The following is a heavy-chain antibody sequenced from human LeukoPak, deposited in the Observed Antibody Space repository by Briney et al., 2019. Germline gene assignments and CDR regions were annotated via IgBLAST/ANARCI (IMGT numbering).Heavy chain of an antibody. CDR2: INPSDSDT. V-gene: IGHV5-51*01. CDR1: GYSFTNYC. D-gene: IGHD1-1*01. CDR3: ARAWNFDY. Sequence: GKSLKISCQGSGYSFTNYCIAWVRQMPGRGLEWMVIINPSDSDTRYSPSFQGQVTISADKSISTAYLQWSSLKASDSAMYYCARAWNFDYWGQGTLVTVSS. J-gene: IGHJ4*02.